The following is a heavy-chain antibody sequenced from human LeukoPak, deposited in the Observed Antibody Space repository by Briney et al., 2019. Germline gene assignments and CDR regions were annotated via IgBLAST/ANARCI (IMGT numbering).Heavy chain of an antibody. CDR3: ARGMGSSWYSVLVNYAMDV. J-gene: IGHJ6*02. CDR1: GFTFGSYW. D-gene: IGHD6-13*01. Sequence: GGSLRLSCEASGFTFGSYWMSWVRQAPGKGLEWVANIKQDGSEKYYVDSAKGRFTISRDNAKNSLYLQINSLRVDDTAMYCCARGMGSSWYSVLVNYAMDVWGQGTTVIVSS. V-gene: IGHV3-7*01. CDR2: IKQDGSEK.